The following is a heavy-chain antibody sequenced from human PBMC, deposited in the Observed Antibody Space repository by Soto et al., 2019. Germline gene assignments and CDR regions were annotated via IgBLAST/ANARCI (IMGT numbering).Heavy chain of an antibody. Sequence: GGSLRLSCAASGFTFSDYYMSWIRQAPGKGLEWVSYISSSSYTNYADSVKGRFTISRDNAKNSLYLQMNSLRAEDTAVYYCAKHSSSWYWDYYYGMDVWGQGTTVTVSS. CDR2: ISSSSYT. CDR3: AKHSSSWYWDYYYGMDV. V-gene: IGHV3-11*06. D-gene: IGHD6-13*01. J-gene: IGHJ6*02. CDR1: GFTFSDYY.